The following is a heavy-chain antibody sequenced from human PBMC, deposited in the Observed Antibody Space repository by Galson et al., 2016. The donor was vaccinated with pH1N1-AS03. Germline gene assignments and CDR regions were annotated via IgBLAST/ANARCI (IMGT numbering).Heavy chain of an antibody. CDR3: ARLYDLWSGYPSFDS. V-gene: IGHV4-4*01. Sequence: ETLSLTCAVSGDSISSTNWWTWVRQPPGKGLQWIGYISYSGFTNYNPSLRSRVTISIDTSKNQFSLKMRSVAAADTALYFCARLYDLWSGYPSFDSWGQGILVTVSS. CDR2: ISYSGFT. D-gene: IGHD3-3*01. CDR1: GDSISSTNW. J-gene: IGHJ4*02.